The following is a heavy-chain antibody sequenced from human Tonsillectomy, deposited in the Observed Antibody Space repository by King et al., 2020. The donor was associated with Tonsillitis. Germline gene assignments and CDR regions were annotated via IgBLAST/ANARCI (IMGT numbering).Heavy chain of an antibody. CDR2: IYYSGST. CDR1: GGSISSYY. V-gene: IGHV4-59*08. CDR3: VRRDYDFWSGPTEDYYYYYMDV. J-gene: IGHJ6*03. Sequence: VQLQESGPGLVKPSETLSLTCTVSGGSISSYYWSWIRQPPGKGLEWIGFIYYSGSTNYNPSLKSRVTISVDTSKNQFSLKLSSVTAADTAVYYCVRRDYDFWSGPTEDYYYYYMDVWGKGTTVTVSS. D-gene: IGHD3-3*01.